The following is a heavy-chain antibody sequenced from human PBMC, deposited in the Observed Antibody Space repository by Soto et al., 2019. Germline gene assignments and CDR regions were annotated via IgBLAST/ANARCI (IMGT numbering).Heavy chain of an antibody. J-gene: IGHJ4*02. V-gene: IGHV2-5*02. CDR1: GFALTTDRVG. Sequence: LTLKESGPTLVKPTQTLTLTCPFSGFALTTDRVGVGWIRQPPGEALEWLAGIYWDDSQTYRQSMESRLTITKDTSKNQVAHTMTNIDSLDTATYYCAHAYGGRALYWGEGTLVPVSS. CDR2: IYWDDSQ. D-gene: IGHD1-26*01. CDR3: AHAYGGRALY.